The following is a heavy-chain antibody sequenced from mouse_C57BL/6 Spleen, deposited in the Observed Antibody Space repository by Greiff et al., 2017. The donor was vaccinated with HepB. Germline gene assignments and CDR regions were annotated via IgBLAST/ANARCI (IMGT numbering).Heavy chain of an antibody. CDR3: ARRWLLGGLDY. CDR2: IYPGDGDT. D-gene: IGHD2-3*01. J-gene: IGHJ2*01. Sequence: VKLQQSGPELVKPGASVKISCKASGYAFSSSWMNWVKQRPGKGLEWIGRIYPGDGDTNYNGKFKGKATLTADKSSSTAYMQLSSLTSEDSAVYFCARRWLLGGLDYWGQGTTLTVSS. CDR1: GYAFSSSW. V-gene: IGHV1-82*01.